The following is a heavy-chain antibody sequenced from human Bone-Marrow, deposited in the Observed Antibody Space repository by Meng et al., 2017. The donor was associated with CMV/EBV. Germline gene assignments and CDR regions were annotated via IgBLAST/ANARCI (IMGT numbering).Heavy chain of an antibody. CDR2: IIPIFGTA. D-gene: IGHD2-2*01. J-gene: IGHJ6*02. Sequence: SVKVSCKASGGTFSSYAISWVRQAPGQGIEWMGGIIPIFGTANYAQKFQGRVTITTDESTSTAYMELSSLRSEDTAVYYCARGRGDIDIVVVPAAIDYYYGMDVWGQGTTVTVSS. CDR1: GGTFSSYA. V-gene: IGHV1-69*05. CDR3: ARGRGDIDIVVVPAAIDYYYGMDV.